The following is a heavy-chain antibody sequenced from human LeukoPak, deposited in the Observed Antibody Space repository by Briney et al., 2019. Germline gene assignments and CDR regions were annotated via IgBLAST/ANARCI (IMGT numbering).Heavy chain of an antibody. CDR2: ISSITSYI. J-gene: IGHJ4*02. CDR1: AFTFSNYG. Sequence: GGSLRLSCTAAAFTFSNYGMNWVRQAPGKGLEWVSSISSITSYIYYADSVKGRFTISRDNAKNSLYLQMNSLRAEDTALYYCARSIAAADTGIDYWGQGTLVTVSS. D-gene: IGHD6-13*01. CDR3: ARSIAAADTGIDY. V-gene: IGHV3-21*01.